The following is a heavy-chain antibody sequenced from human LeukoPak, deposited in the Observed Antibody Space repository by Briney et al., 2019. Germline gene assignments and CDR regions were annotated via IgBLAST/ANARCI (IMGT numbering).Heavy chain of an antibody. V-gene: IGHV4-61*05. D-gene: IGHD6-13*01. Sequence: SETLSLTCTVSSGSISTSNYYWGWVRQPPGKGLEWIGEIYHSGSTNYNSSLKSRVTISVDKSKNQFSLQLNSVTPEDTAVYYCAMTGGSRSSWYFHYWGQGTLVTVSS. CDR1: SGSISTSNYY. J-gene: IGHJ4*02. CDR3: AMTGGSRSSWYFHY. CDR2: IYHSGST.